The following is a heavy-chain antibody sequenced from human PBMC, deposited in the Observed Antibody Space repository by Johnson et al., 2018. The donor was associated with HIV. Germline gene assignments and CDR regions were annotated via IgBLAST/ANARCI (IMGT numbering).Heavy chain of an antibody. CDR2: ISYDGSNK. V-gene: IGHV3-30*03. J-gene: IGHJ3*02. D-gene: IGHD5-18*01. CDR1: GFTFSSYD. Sequence: QVQLVESGGGVVQPGRSLRVSCGASGFTFSSYDMHWVRQAPGKGLEWVAVISYDGSNKYYADSVKDRFTISRDNSKNTLYLQMNRLRAEDTAVYYCARAPGYSRAFDIWGQGTMVTVST. CDR3: ARAPGYSRAFDI.